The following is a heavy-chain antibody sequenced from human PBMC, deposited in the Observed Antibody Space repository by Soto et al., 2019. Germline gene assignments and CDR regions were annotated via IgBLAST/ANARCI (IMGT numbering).Heavy chain of an antibody. J-gene: IGHJ6*02. D-gene: IGHD6-6*01. Sequence: SETLSLTCAVSGGSISSSNWWSWVRQPPGKGLEWIGEIYYSGSTNYNPSLKSRVTISVDTSKNQFSLKLSSVTAADTAVYYCARDRGWVAARPGTPGPTRDYYYYGMDVWGQGTTVTVSS. CDR3: ARDRGWVAARPGTPGPTRDYYYYGMDV. CDR1: GGSISSSNW. V-gene: IGHV4-4*02. CDR2: IYYSGST.